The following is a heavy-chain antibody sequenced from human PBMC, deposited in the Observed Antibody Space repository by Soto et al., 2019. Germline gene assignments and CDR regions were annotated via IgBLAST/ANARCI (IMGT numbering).Heavy chain of an antibody. J-gene: IGHJ4*02. D-gene: IGHD3-10*01. V-gene: IGHV3-7*01. Sequence: EVQLVESGGGLVQPGGSLRLSCAASGFTFSSYWMRWVRQAPGKGLEWVANIKQDGSEKYYVDSVKGRFTISRDNAKNSLYLQMNSLRAEDTAVYYCASSGAGWFGEFFDYWGQGTLVTVSS. CDR1: GFTFSSYW. CDR2: IKQDGSEK. CDR3: ASSGAGWFGEFFDY.